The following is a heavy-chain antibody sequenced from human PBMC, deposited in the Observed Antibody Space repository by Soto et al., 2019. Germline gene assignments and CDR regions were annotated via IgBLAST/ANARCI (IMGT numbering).Heavy chain of an antibody. J-gene: IGHJ6*03. D-gene: IGHD2-15*01. CDR2: ISYDGSNK. CDR1: GFTFSSYG. Sequence: QAQLVESGGGVVQPGRSLRLSCAASGFTFSSYGMHWVRQAPGKGLEWVAVISYDGSNKYYADSVKGRFTISRDNSKNTLYLQMNSLRAEDTAVYYCAKSLGYCSGGSCYNPPDYYYYMDVWGKGTMVTVSS. V-gene: IGHV3-30*18. CDR3: AKSLGYCSGGSCYNPPDYYYYMDV.